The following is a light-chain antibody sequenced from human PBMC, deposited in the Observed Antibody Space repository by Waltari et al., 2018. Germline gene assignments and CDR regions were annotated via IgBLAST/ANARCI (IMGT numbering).Light chain of an antibody. Sequence: MTQSPSTLSASVGHRVTITCRASQSVGTNLAWYQQRPGQAPRLLLYGASSRATGIPARFSGSGSGTDFTLTINSLQPEDFALYYCQQYHNWPPWAFGQGTKVEIK. CDR1: QSVGTN. CDR2: GAS. J-gene: IGKJ1*01. V-gene: IGKV3-15*01. CDR3: QQYHNWPPWA.